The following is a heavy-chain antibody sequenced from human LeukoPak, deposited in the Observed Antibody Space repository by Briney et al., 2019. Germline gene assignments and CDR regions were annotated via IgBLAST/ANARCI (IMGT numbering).Heavy chain of an antibody. CDR3: ARGLLWEPHPFDY. CDR1: GFTFSSYA. V-gene: IGHV3-23*01. Sequence: PGGSLRLSCAASGFTFSSYAMSWVRQAPGKGLEWVSAISGSGGSTYYADSVKGRFTISRDNSKNTLYLQMNSLRAEDTAVYYCARGLLWEPHPFDYWGQGTLVTVSS. J-gene: IGHJ4*02. D-gene: IGHD4-23*01. CDR2: ISGSGGST.